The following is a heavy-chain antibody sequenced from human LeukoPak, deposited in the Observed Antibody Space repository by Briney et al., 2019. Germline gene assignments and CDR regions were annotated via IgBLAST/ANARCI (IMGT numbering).Heavy chain of an antibody. CDR3: ATYCSSTNCYIWGYYFDY. V-gene: IGHV1-69*13. D-gene: IGHD2-2*01. CDR2: IIPISGTA. CDR1: GGTFTNYA. J-gene: IGHJ4*02. Sequence: ASVKVSCKASGGTFTNYAISWVRQAPGQGLEWMGGIIPISGTANYAQKFQDRITITADASTSTAYMELSSLRSEDTAVYYCATYCSSTNCYIWGYYFDYWGQGTPVTVSS.